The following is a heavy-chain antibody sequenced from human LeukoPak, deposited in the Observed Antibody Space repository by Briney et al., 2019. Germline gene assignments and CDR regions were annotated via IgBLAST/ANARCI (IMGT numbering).Heavy chain of an antibody. Sequence: ASVKVSCKASEYTFTGYYMHWVRQAPGQGLEWMGWINPNSGGTNYAQKFQGRVTMTRDTSISTAYMELSRLRSDDTAVYYCARPRGIQLWLSDYWGQGTLVTVSS. CDR1: EYTFTGYY. CDR2: INPNSGGT. V-gene: IGHV1-2*02. D-gene: IGHD5-18*01. J-gene: IGHJ4*02. CDR3: ARPRGIQLWLSDY.